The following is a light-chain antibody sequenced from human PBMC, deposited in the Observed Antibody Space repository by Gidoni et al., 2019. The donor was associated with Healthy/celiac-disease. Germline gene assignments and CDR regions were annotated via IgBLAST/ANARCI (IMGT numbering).Light chain of an antibody. CDR1: SSDVGAYNY. Sequence: QSALTQPASVSGSPGQSITISCTGTSSDVGAYNYVSWYQQHPGKAPKLMIYEVSNRPSGVSNRFSGLQAEDEADYYCSSYTSSSTPYVFGTGTKVTVL. CDR2: EVS. V-gene: IGLV2-14*01. J-gene: IGLJ1*01. CDR3: SSYTSSSTPYV.